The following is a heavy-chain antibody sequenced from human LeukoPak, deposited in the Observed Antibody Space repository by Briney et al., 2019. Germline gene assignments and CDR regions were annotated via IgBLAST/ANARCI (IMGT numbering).Heavy chain of an antibody. CDR1: GGSISSYY. CDR2: IYYSGST. V-gene: IGHV4-59*08. Sequence: SETLSLTCTVSGGSISSYYWSWIRQPPGKGLEWIGYIYYSGSTNYNPSLKSRVTISVDTSKNQFSLKLSSVTATDTAVYYCARLAAGDHYDSSGYPGYWGQGTLVTVSS. CDR3: ARLAAGDHYDSSGYPGY. D-gene: IGHD3-22*01. J-gene: IGHJ4*02.